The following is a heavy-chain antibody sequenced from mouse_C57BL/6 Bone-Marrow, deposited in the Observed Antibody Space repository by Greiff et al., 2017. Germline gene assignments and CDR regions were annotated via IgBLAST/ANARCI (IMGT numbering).Heavy chain of an antibody. D-gene: IGHD2-2*01. CDR2: MHPNGGSP. CDR3: ARSYAYDDYTMDY. Sequence: QVQLQQPGAELVKPGASVKLSCKASGYTFTNYWMHWVKQRPGQGLEWIGMMHPNGGSPDYNEKFKSEATLSVDKSSRTAYMELSSLTSEDSAVYYCARSYAYDDYTMDYWGQGTSGTVSS. J-gene: IGHJ4*01. CDR1: GYTFTNYW. V-gene: IGHV1-64*01.